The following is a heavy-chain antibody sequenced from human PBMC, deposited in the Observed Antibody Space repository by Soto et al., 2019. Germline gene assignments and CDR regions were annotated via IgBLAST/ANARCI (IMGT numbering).Heavy chain of an antibody. CDR2: IKSKTDGGTT. Sequence: PGGSLRLSCAASGFTFSNAWMNWVRQAPGKGLEWVGRIKSKTDGGTTDYAAPVKGRFTISRDDSKNTLYLQMNSLKTEDTAVYYCTTNYYDSSGYYYPDYWGQGTLVTVSS. J-gene: IGHJ4*02. D-gene: IGHD3-22*01. CDR3: TTNYYDSSGYYYPDY. CDR1: GFTFSNAW. V-gene: IGHV3-15*07.